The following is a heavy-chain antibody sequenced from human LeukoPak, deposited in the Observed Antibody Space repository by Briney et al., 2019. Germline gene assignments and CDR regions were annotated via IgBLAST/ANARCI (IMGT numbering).Heavy chain of an antibody. CDR3: ARGHSYGYEN. CDR2: IYYSGST. CDR1: GGSFSGYY. D-gene: IGHD5-18*01. J-gene: IGHJ4*02. V-gene: IGHV4-59*01. Sequence: SETLSLTCAVYGGSFSGYYWSWIRQPPGKGLEWIGYIYYSGSTNYNPSLKSRVTISVDTSKNQFSLKLSSVTAADTAVYYCARGHSYGYENWGQGTLVTVSS.